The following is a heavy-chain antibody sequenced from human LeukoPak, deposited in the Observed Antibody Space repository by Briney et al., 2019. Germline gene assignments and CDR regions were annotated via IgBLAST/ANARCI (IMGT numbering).Heavy chain of an antibody. V-gene: IGHV1-69*02. J-gene: IGHJ4*02. Sequence: VASVKVSCKASGYTFTGYYMHWVRQAPGQGLEWMGRIIPILGIANYAQKFQGRVTITADKSTSTAYMELSSLRSEDTAVYYCASLSGYFDYWGQGTLVTVSS. CDR1: GYTFTGYY. D-gene: IGHD1-26*01. CDR3: ASLSGYFDY. CDR2: IIPILGIA.